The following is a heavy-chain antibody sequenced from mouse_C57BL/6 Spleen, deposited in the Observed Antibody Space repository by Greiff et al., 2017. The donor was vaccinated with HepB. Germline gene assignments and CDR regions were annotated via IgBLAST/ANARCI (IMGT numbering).Heavy chain of an antibody. V-gene: IGHV7-3*01. CDR3: ARFYYYGSSYGGFAD. CDR2: IRNKTNGYTT. D-gene: IGHD1-1*01. CDR1: GFTFTDYY. J-gene: IGHJ3*01. Sequence: DVMLVESGGGLVQPGGSLSLSCAASGFTFTDYYMSWVRQPPGKALEWLGFIRNKTNGYTTDYTASVKDRFTISRDNYQSILYLQMNALRAEDSATYYCARFYYYGSSYGGFADWGQGTLVTVSA.